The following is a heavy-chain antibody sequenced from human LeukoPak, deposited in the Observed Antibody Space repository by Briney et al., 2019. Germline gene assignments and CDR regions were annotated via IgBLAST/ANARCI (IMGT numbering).Heavy chain of an antibody. Sequence: PGGSLRLSCAASGFTFSSYWMSWVRQAPGKGLEWVANIKQDGSEKYYVDSVKGRFTISRDNAKNSLYLQMNSLRAEDTAVHYCARDTYYDFWRGDYWGQGTLVTVSS. V-gene: IGHV3-7*01. CDR3: ARDTYYDFWRGDY. CDR2: IKQDGSEK. D-gene: IGHD3-3*01. CDR1: GFTFSSYW. J-gene: IGHJ4*02.